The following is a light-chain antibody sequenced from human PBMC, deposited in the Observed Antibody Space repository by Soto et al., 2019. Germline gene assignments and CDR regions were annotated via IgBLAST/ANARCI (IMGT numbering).Light chain of an antibody. CDR1: QNIRSY. Sequence: DIPVTQSPSSLPASIGDRVTITCRASQNIRSYLSWYRQKPGKAPQLLIYAASSLQGGVPSRFSGSVSRTEFTLTVTGLQSEDFATYYCQQNYSPPYTFGQGTKLVIK. CDR2: AAS. V-gene: IGKV1-39*01. J-gene: IGKJ2*01. CDR3: QQNYSPPYT.